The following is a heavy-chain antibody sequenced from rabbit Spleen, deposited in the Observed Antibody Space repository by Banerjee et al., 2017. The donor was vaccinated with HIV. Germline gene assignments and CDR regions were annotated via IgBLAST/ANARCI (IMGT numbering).Heavy chain of an antibody. CDR3: ARAGYAGYGYDL. D-gene: IGHD6-1*01. CDR2: IYTSTSGTS. CDR1: GFSFSSYYY. Sequence: QSLEESGGDLVKPGASLTLTCTASGFSFSSYYYMCWVRQAPGKGLELIACIYTSTSGTSAYASWAKGRFTFSSYIAQNTLYLQLNSLPAADTATYFCARAGYAGYGYDLWGPGTLVTVS. J-gene: IGHJ4*01. V-gene: IGHV1S40*01.